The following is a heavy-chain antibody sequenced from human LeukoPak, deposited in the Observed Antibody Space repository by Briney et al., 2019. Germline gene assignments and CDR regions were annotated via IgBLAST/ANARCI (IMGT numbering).Heavy chain of an antibody. CDR2: ISSSSSYI. V-gene: IGHV3-21*01. CDR3: ARGWHWELPNWFDP. D-gene: IGHD1-26*01. Sequence: PGGSLRLSCAASGFTFSSYSMNWVRQAPGKGLEWVSSISSSSSYIYYADSVKGRFTISRDNAKNSLYLQMNSLRAEDTAVYYCARGWHWELPNWFDPWGQGTLVTVSS. J-gene: IGHJ5*02. CDR1: GFTFSSYS.